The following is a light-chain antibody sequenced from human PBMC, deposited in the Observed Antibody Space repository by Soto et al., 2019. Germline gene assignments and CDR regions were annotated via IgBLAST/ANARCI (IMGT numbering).Light chain of an antibody. CDR3: QQYHNWPPWT. CDR2: GAS. Sequence: EIVMTQSPAILSVSPGDRATLSCRASQSVSSHLAWYQQRPGQAPRLLISGASTRATGIPARFSGSGSGTEFTLTISSLQSEDSALYFCQQYHNWPPWTFGQGTKGEIK. CDR1: QSVSSH. J-gene: IGKJ1*01. V-gene: IGKV3-15*01.